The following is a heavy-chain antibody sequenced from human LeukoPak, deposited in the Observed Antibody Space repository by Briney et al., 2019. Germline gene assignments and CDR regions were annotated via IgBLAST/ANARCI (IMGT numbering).Heavy chain of an antibody. J-gene: IGHJ4*02. CDR1: GGSISSYY. V-gene: IGHV4-4*07. CDR3: AGGVTIVRGTSKHFDY. D-gene: IGHD3-10*01. Sequence: SETLSLTCTVSGGSISSYYWSWIRQPAGKGLEWIGRVYTSGSTNYNPSLKSRVTISVDTSKNQFSLKLSSVTAADTAVYYCAGGVTIVRGTSKHFDYWGQGTLVTVSS. CDR2: VYTSGST.